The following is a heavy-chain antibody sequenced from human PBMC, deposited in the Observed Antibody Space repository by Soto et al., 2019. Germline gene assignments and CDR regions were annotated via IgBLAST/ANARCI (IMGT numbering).Heavy chain of an antibody. D-gene: IGHD5-18*01. CDR3: ARGLYSYGPFDY. Sequence: GGSLRLSCAASGFTFSSYSMNWVRQAPGKGLEWVSSISSSSSYIYYADSVKGRFTISRDNAKNSLYLQMNSLGAEDTAVYYCARGLYSYGPFDYWGQGTLVTVSS. CDR2: ISSSSSYI. V-gene: IGHV3-21*01. CDR1: GFTFSSYS. J-gene: IGHJ4*02.